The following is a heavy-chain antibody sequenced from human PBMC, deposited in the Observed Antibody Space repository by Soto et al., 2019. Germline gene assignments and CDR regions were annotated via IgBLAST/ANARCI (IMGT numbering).Heavy chain of an antibody. V-gene: IGHV3-33*01. Sequence: QEQLVESGGGVVQPGTSLRLSCVASGFTFNSYGMHWVRQARGKGLEWVAAIWFDGSDKYYADSVKGRFTISRDNSKNTLYLKMNSLRAEDTGVYYCARLVGAAAGRFDPWGQGTLVIVSS. CDR3: ARLVGAAAGRFDP. CDR1: GFTFNSYG. J-gene: IGHJ5*02. CDR2: IWFDGSDK. D-gene: IGHD6-25*01.